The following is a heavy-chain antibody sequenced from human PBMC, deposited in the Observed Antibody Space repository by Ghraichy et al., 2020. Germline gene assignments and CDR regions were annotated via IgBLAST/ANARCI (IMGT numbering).Heavy chain of an antibody. J-gene: IGHJ4*02. CDR3: ARDYDILTGDEVYFDY. D-gene: IGHD3-9*01. Sequence: GSLRLSCAASGFTFSSYWMSWVRQAPGKGLEWVANIKQDGSEKYYVDSVKGRFTISRDNAKNSLYLQMNSLRAEDTAVYYCARDYDILTGDEVYFDYWGQGTLVTVSS. CDR1: GFTFSSYW. V-gene: IGHV3-7*01. CDR2: IKQDGSEK.